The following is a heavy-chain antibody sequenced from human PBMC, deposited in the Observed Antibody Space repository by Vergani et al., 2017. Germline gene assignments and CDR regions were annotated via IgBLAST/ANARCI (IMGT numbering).Heavy chain of an antibody. CDR3: ARDTYYDFWSGYYKGAAFDY. CDR1: GFTFSSYG. D-gene: IGHD3-3*01. Sequence: QVQLVESGGGVNQPGRSLRLSCAASGFTFSSYGMHWVRQAPGKGLEWVAVIWHDGSNQYYADSVKGRFTISRDNTKNALYLQMNSLRAEDTAVYYCARDTYYDFWSGYYKGAAFDYWGQGTLVTVSS. V-gene: IGHV3-33*01. CDR2: IWHDGSNQ. J-gene: IGHJ4*02.